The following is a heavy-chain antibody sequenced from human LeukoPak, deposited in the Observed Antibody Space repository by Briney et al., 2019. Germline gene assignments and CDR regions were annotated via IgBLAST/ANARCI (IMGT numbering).Heavy chain of an antibody. J-gene: IGHJ4*02. CDR1: GYTFTGYY. CDR3: ARESQIRIIDY. CDR2: INPNSGGT. D-gene: IGHD1-14*01. Sequence: ASVRVSCKASGYTFTGYYMHWVRQAPGQGLEWMGWINPNSGGTNYAQKFQGWVTMTRDTSISTAYMELSRLRSDDTAVYYCARESQIRIIDYWGQGTLVTVSS. V-gene: IGHV1-2*04.